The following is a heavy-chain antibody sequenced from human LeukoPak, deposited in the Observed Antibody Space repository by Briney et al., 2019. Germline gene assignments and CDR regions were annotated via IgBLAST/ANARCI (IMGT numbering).Heavy chain of an antibody. CDR1: GGSISSGSYC. CDR2: IYASGTT. J-gene: IGHJ4*02. CDR3: ARAHGDYSESDY. Sequence: SQTLSLTCTVSGGSISSGSYCWSWIRQPPGKGLEWIGRIYASGTTNYNPSLKSRVTISVDTSKNQFSLKLSSVTAADTAVYYCARAHGDYSESDYWGQGTLDTVSS. V-gene: IGHV4-61*02. D-gene: IGHD4-17*01.